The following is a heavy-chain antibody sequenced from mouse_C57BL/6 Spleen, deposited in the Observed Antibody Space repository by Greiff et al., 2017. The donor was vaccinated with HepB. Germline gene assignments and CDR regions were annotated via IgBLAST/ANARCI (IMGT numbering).Heavy chain of an antibody. CDR2: IYPGDGDT. CDR1: GYAFSSSW. CDR3: ASNYGSSYDYAMDY. D-gene: IGHD1-1*01. V-gene: IGHV1-82*01. J-gene: IGHJ4*01. Sequence: VQLQQSGAELVKPGASVKISCKASGYAFSSSWMNWVKQRPGKGLEWIGRIYPGDGDTNYNGKFKGKATLTADKSSSTAYMQLSSLTSEDSAVYFCASNYGSSYDYAMDYWGQGTSVTVSS.